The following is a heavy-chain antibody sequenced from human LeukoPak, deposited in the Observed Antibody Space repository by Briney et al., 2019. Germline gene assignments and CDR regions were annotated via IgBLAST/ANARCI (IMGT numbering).Heavy chain of an antibody. D-gene: IGHD3-9*01. V-gene: IGHV4-4*07. J-gene: IGHJ6*03. Sequence: PSETLSLTCTVSGGSISSYYWSWIRQPAGKGLEWIGRIYTSGSTNYNPSLKSRVTMSVDTSKNQFSLKLSSVTAADTAVYYCARDLPDYDILTGPPRDYYYYMDVWGKGTTVTVSS. CDR3: ARDLPDYDILTGPPRDYYYYMDV. CDR2: IYTSGST. CDR1: GGSISSYY.